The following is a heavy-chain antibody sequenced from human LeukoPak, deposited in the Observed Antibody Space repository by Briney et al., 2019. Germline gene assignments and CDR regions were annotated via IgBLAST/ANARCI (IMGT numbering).Heavy chain of an antibody. CDR3: AKDYGSGSYSFDY. CDR2: ISSDAHYI. CDR1: GFNFGVYN. D-gene: IGHD3-10*01. Sequence: PGGSLRLSCAASGFNFGVYNMNWVRQTPGKGLEWVSSISSDAHYIYYADSVKGRFTISRDNSKNTLYLQMDSLRAEDTAVYYCAKDYGSGSYSFDYWGQGTLVTVSS. V-gene: IGHV3-21*01. J-gene: IGHJ4*02.